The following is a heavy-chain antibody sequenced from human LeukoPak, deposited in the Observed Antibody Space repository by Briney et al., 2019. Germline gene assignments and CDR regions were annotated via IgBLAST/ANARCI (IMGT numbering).Heavy chain of an antibody. CDR1: GGTPNSYA. CDR3: ARDTGYDFWSGYYKAYYFDY. Sequence: GFSDNVSYQACGGTPNSYALSWVRRAPGQGLEWMGGIIPIFGTANYAQKFQGRVTITTDESTSTAYMELSSLRSEDTAVYYCARDTGYDFWSGYYKAYYFDYWGQGTLVTVSS. CDR2: IIPIFGTA. J-gene: IGHJ4*02. D-gene: IGHD3-3*01. V-gene: IGHV1-69*05.